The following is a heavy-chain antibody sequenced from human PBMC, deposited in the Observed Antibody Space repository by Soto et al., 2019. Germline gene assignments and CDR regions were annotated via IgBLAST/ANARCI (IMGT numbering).Heavy chain of an antibody. D-gene: IGHD3-22*01. V-gene: IGHV1-3*01. CDR2: INAGNGNT. J-gene: IGHJ6*02. CDR1: GYTFTSYA. CDR3: AFIGYYYDSSGYFPYYYGMDV. Sequence: GASVKVSCKASGYTFTSYAMHWVRQAPGQRLEWMGWINAGNGNTKYSQKFQGRVTITRDTSASTAYMELSSLRSEDTAVYYCAFIGYYYDSSGYFPYYYGMDVWGQGTTVTVSS.